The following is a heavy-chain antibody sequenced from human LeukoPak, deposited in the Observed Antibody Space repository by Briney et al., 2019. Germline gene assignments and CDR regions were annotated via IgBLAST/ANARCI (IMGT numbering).Heavy chain of an antibody. CDR3: ARSPLVVPAAITNWFDP. V-gene: IGHV4-39*01. D-gene: IGHD2-2*01. Sequence: SETLSLTCTVSGGSISSSSYYWGWIRQPPGKGLEWIGSIYYSGSTYYNPSRKSRVTISVDTSNNQFSLKLSSVTAADTAVYYCARSPLVVPAAITNWFDPWGQGTLVTVSS. CDR2: IYYSGST. J-gene: IGHJ5*02. CDR1: GGSISSSSYY.